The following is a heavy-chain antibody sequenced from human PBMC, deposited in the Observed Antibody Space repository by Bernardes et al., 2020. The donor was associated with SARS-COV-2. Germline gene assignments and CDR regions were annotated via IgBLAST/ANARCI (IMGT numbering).Heavy chain of an antibody. D-gene: IGHD2-15*01. CDR3: ARGFCSGDRCNDQMFSNYYMDD. Sequence: SETLSLTCAVYGGSISGYYWSWIRQSPGKGLEWIGEINHSGSTNYNPSLKSRVTISVDTSKKQYSLKLSSVTAADTAVYYCARGFCSGDRCNDQMFSNYYMDDGGQGTTVTVSS. V-gene: IGHV4-34*01. J-gene: IGHJ6*03. CDR2: INHSGST. CDR1: GGSISGYY.